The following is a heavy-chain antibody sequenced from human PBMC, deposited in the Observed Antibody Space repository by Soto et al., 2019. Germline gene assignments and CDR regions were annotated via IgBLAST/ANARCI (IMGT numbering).Heavy chain of an antibody. CDR1: GGSISSSSYY. CDR2: IYYSGST. D-gene: IGHD3-9*01. J-gene: IGHJ4*02. CDR3: ARDRYGGFDY. V-gene: IGHV4-39*02. Sequence: PSETLSLTCTVSGGSISSSSYYWGWIRQPPGKGLEWIGSIYYSGSTYYNPSLKSRVTISVDTSKNQFSLKLNSVTAADTAVYYCARDRYGGFDYWGLGTLVTVSS.